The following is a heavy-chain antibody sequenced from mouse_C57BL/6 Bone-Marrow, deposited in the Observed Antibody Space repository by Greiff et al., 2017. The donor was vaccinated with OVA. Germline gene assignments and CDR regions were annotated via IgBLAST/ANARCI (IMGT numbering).Heavy chain of an antibody. V-gene: IGHV5-16*01. Sequence: EVMLVESEGGLVQPGSSMKLSCTASGFTFSDYYMAWVRQVPEKGLEWVANINYDGSSTYYLDSLKSRFIISRDNAKNILYLQMSSLKSEDTATYYCARELQRGYFDVWGTGTTVTVSS. D-gene: IGHD1-1*01. CDR1: GFTFSDYY. J-gene: IGHJ1*03. CDR2: INYDGSST. CDR3: ARELQRGYFDV.